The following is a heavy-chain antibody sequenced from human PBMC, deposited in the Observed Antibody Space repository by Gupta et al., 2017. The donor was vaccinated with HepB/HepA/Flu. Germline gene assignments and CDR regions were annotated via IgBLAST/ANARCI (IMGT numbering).Heavy chain of an antibody. Sequence: EVQLVESGGGLVKPGGSLRLSCAASGFTFSSYSMNWVRQAPGKGLEWVSSISSSSSYIYYADSVKGRFTISRDNAKNSLYLQMNSLRAEDTAVYYCARARVVPAASDYYYYGMDVWGQGTTVTVSS. CDR1: GFTFSSYS. J-gene: IGHJ6*02. D-gene: IGHD2-2*01. V-gene: IGHV3-21*01. CDR3: ARARVVPAASDYYYYGMDV. CDR2: ISSSSSYI.